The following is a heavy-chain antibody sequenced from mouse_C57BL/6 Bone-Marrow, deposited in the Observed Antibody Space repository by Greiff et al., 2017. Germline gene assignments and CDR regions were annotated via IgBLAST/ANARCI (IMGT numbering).Heavy chain of an antibody. D-gene: IGHD1-1*02. J-gene: IGHJ4*01. V-gene: IGHV5-4*01. CDR2: ISDGGSYT. CDR1: GFTFSSYA. Sequence: EVQVVESGGGLVKPGGSLKLSCAASGFTFSSYAMSWVRQTPEKRLEWVATISDGGSYTYYPDNVKGRFTISRDNAKNNLYLQMSHLKSEDTAMYYCARSLWYYAMDYWGQGTSVTVSS. CDR3: ARSLWYYAMDY.